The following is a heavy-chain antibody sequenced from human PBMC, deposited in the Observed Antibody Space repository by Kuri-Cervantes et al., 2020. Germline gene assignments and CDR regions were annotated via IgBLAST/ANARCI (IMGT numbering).Heavy chain of an antibody. Sequence: GGSLRLSCAASGFTFSSYGMHWVRQAPGKGLEWVAVISYDGSNKYYADSVKGRFTISRDNSKNTLYLQMDSLRAEDTAVYYCARGFDYWGQGTLVTVSS. J-gene: IGHJ4*02. CDR2: ISYDGSNK. V-gene: IGHV3-30*03. CDR3: ARGFDY. CDR1: GFTFSSYG.